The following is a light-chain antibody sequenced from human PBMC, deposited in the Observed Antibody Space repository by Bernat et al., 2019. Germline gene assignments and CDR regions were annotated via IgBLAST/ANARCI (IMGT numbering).Light chain of an antibody. J-gene: IGKJ1*01. CDR1: QSLVHTDGNTY. CDR2: KVS. Sequence: DVVMTQSPLSLLVTLGQPASISCRSSQSLVHTDGNTYLNWFHQRPGQPPRRLIHKVSNRDSGIPDRFSGSGSGTYFTLEISRVEAEDAGLDYCMQGTHCPLWTFGQGTKVEIE. CDR3: MQGTHCPLWT. V-gene: IGKV2-30*02.